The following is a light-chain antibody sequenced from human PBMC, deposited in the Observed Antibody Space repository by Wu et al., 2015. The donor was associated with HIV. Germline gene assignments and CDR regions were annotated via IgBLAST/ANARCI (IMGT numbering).Light chain of an antibody. V-gene: IGKV1-5*03. CDR1: QSITSW. CDR2: KAS. CDR3: QQYSYYRWT. Sequence: DIQMTQSPSTLSASVGDRVTITCRASQSITSWLAWYQQKPGKAPKLLIYKASSLESGVPSRFSGSGSGTEFTLTISSLQPDDFATYYCQQYSYYRWTFGQGTKVEIK. J-gene: IGKJ1*01.